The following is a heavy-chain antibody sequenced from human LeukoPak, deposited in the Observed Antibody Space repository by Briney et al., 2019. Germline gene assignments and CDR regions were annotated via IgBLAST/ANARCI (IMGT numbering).Heavy chain of an antibody. V-gene: IGHV3-74*01. CDR3: VRRSVAGGFFDY. Sequence: PRRSLRLSCAVSGFTSSNYWMHCVRQSPGVGLVCVSRINVHVRSTKYTDSVKGRFTISRDNTKNTLYLQMNSLRDEDTAVYYCVRRSVAGGFFDYWGQGTLVTVSS. J-gene: IGHJ4*02. CDR1: GFTSSNYW. CDR2: INVHVRST. D-gene: IGHD6-19*01.